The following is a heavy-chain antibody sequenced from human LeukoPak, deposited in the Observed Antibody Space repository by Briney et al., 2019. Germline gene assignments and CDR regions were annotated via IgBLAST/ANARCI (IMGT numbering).Heavy chain of an antibody. D-gene: IGHD5-18*01. CDR2: ISYSGDST. V-gene: IGHV3-23*01. Sequence: GGSLRLSCAASGFTFSRYAMTWVRQAPGKGLEWVSAISYSGDSTYYADSVKGRFTISRDNSKNTLYLQMNSLRAEDTAVYYCAKDLFGYSYGFNYYYYMDVWGKGTTVTVSS. J-gene: IGHJ6*03. CDR1: GFTFSRYA. CDR3: AKDLFGYSYGFNYYYYMDV.